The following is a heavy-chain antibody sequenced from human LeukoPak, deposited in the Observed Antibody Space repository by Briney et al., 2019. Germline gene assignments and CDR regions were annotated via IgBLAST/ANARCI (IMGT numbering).Heavy chain of an antibody. CDR1: GFSFTSYA. Sequence: GGSLRLSCAASGFSFTSYAMSWVRQAPGKGLEWVSGINGGGDKTYYRDSVKGRITISRDNSKNTLYLQMNSLRAEDTAIYYCAKSRGSTLFDSWGQGTLVPVSS. D-gene: IGHD1-26*01. V-gene: IGHV3-23*01. J-gene: IGHJ4*02. CDR2: INGGGDKT. CDR3: AKSRGSTLFDS.